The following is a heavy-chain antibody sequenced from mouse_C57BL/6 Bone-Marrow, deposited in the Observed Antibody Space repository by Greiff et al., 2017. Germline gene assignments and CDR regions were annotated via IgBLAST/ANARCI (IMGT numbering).Heavy chain of an antibody. J-gene: IGHJ3*01. D-gene: IGHD2-4*01. CDR1: GYTFTDYE. V-gene: IGHV1-15*01. CDR3: TRCYDYGDSWFAY. Sequence: QVQLQQSGAELVRPGASVTLSCKASGYTFTDYEMHWVKQTPVHGLEWIGAIAPETGGTAYNQKFKGKAILTADKSSSTAYMELRSLTSEDSAVYYCTRCYDYGDSWFAYWGQGTLVTVSA. CDR2: IAPETGGT.